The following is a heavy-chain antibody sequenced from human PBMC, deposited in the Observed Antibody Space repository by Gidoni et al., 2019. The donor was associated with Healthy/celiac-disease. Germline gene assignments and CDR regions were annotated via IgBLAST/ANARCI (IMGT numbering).Heavy chain of an antibody. Sequence: QVQLVESGGGVVQPGRSLSLSCAASGFTFSSYGMHWVRQAPGKGLEWVAVISYDGSNKYYADSVKGRFTISRDNSKNTLYLQMNSLRAEDTAVYYCAKDLEPATPYYFDYWGQGTLVTVSS. J-gene: IGHJ4*02. CDR3: AKDLEPATPYYFDY. D-gene: IGHD2-15*01. CDR2: ISYDGSNK. CDR1: GFTFSSYG. V-gene: IGHV3-30*18.